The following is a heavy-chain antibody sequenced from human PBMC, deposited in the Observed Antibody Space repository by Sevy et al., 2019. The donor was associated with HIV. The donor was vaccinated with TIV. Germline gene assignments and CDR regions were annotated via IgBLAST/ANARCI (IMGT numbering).Heavy chain of an antibody. CDR3: ATTKDYYENSGCPFDY. J-gene: IGHJ4*02. Sequence: ASVKVSCKVSGYTLTKLSMHWVRQAPGKGLEWMGSFDPEDGETLYAQKLQGRVIMTEDTSTDTAYMEVNSLRSEDTAVYYCATTKDYYENSGCPFDYWGKGTLVIVSS. D-gene: IGHD3-22*01. CDR1: GYTLTKLS. CDR2: FDPEDGET. V-gene: IGHV1-24*01.